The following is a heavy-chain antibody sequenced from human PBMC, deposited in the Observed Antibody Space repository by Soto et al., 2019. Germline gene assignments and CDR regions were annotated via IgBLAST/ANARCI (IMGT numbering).Heavy chain of an antibody. CDR2: ISSSSSYI. J-gene: IGHJ4*02. CDR3: ARDSPNTIFGVVISY. Sequence: GSLRLSCAASGFTFISYSMNFGRHSAFKWLEWVSSISSSSSYIYYADSVKGRFTISRDNAKNSLYLQMNSLRAEDTAVYYCARDSPNTIFGVVISYWGQGTLVTVSS. CDR1: GFTFISYS. D-gene: IGHD3-3*01. V-gene: IGHV3-21*01.